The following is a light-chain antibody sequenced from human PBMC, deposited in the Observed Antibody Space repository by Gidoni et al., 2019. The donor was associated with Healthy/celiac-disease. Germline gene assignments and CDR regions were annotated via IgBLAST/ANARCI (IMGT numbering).Light chain of an antibody. J-gene: IGKJ1*01. CDR1: QRISSW. Sequence: DIQLTQSPSTLSASVGDRVTITCRASQRISSWLAWYQQKPGNAPKLLIYKASSLESGVPSRFSCSGSGTEFTLTISSRQPDDFATYYCQQYNSYSWTFXXXTKVEIK. CDR3: QQYNSYSWT. V-gene: IGKV1-5*03. CDR2: KAS.